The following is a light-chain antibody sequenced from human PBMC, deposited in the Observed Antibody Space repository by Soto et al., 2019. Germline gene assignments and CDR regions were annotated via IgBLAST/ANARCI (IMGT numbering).Light chain of an antibody. CDR3: QQYGSSPMYT. V-gene: IGKV3-20*01. J-gene: IGKJ2*01. Sequence: EIVLTQSPGTLSLSPGERATLSCRASQSVSSSYLAGYQQKPGQAPRLLIYAASSRATGIPDRFSGSGSGTDFTLTISRLEPEDFAIYYCQQYGSSPMYTFGQGTKLEIK. CDR1: QSVSSSY. CDR2: AAS.